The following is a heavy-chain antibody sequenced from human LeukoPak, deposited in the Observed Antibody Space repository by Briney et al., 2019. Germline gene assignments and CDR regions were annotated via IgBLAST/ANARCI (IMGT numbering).Heavy chain of an antibody. D-gene: IGHD6-19*01. CDR1: GGSISTYY. Sequence: SETLSLTCSVSGGSISTYYWSWFRQPPGKGLEWIGYIYYSGSTNYNPSLKSRVTISVDTSKNQFSLNLSSVTAADTAVYYCARGDSGWSADFDYWGQGTLVTVSS. V-gene: IGHV4-59*01. J-gene: IGHJ4*02. CDR2: IYYSGST. CDR3: ARGDSGWSADFDY.